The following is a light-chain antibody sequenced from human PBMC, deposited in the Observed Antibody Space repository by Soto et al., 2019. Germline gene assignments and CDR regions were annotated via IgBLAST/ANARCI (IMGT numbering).Light chain of an antibody. CDR3: TSYASIIPYV. CDR1: SSNIGAGYD. Sequence: QSVLTQPPSVSGAPGQRVTISCTGSSSNIGAGYDVHWYQQLPGTAPKLLIYGNSNRPSGVPDRFSGSKSGTSASLAITGLQAEDEADYYCTSYASIIPYVFGTGTKVTVL. CDR2: GNS. J-gene: IGLJ1*01. V-gene: IGLV1-40*01.